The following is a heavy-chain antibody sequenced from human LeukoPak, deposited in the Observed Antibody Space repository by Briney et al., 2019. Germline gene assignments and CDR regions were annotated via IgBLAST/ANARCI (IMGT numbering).Heavy chain of an antibody. CDR1: GFTFSSYS. Sequence: GGSLRLSCAASGFTFSSYSMNWVRQAPGKGLEWVSYISSSSSTIYYADSVKGRFTISRDNAKNSLSLHMNSLSAEDTAVYYRATGYSSGWYFYFQHWGQGSLVSVSS. D-gene: IGHD6-19*01. CDR2: ISSSSSTI. CDR3: ATGYSSGWYFYFQH. V-gene: IGHV3-48*04. J-gene: IGHJ1*01.